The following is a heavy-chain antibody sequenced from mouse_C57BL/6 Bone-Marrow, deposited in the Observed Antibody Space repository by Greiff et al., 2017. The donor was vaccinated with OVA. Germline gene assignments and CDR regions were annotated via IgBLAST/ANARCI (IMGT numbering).Heavy chain of an antibody. D-gene: IGHD2-3*01. Sequence: QVQLQQPGAELVKPGASVKMSCKASGYTFTSYWITWVKQRPGQGLEWIGDIYPGSGSTNYNEKFKGKATFTADTSSNTAYMQLSSLTTEDSAIYYCARGGGIYDPYYFDYWGQGTTLTVSS. CDR1: GYTFTSYW. CDR3: ARGGGIYDPYYFDY. CDR2: IYPGSGST. J-gene: IGHJ2*01. V-gene: IGHV1-55*01.